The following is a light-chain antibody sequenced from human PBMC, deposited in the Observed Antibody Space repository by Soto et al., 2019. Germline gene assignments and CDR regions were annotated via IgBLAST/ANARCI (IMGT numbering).Light chain of an antibody. J-gene: IGLJ7*01. V-gene: IGLV1-47*01. CDR2: KNN. Sequence: QSVLTQPPSASGTPGQRVTISCSGSRSNIGSSNVHWYQQFPGTAPKLLIYKNNQRPSGVPDRFSGSKSGTSASLAISGLRSEDEADYYCAAWDDSLSGAVFGGGTQLTVL. CDR3: AAWDDSLSGAV. CDR1: RSNIGSSN.